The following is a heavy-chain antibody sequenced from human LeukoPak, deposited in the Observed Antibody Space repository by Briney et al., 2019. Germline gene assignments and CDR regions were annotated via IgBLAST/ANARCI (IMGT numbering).Heavy chain of an antibody. J-gene: IGHJ3*01. Sequence: SETLSLTCTVSGGSITGFHWSWIRQPPGKGLEWIGYVYSNGNTAYKPSLKSRATISADTSKNQFSLKLTSVTAADTAIYYCARRNDFDVWGQGTMVTVSS. CDR1: GGSITGFH. CDR3: ARRNDFDV. V-gene: IGHV4-4*08. CDR2: VYSNGNT.